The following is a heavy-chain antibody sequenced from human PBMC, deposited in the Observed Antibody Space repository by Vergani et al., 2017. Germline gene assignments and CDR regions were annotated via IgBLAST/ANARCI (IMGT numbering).Heavy chain of an antibody. D-gene: IGHD3-16*01. CDR3: ANCLGASSGSSWFDP. CDR2: ISWNSNSI. V-gene: IGHV3-9*02. Sequence: EVQLEESGGGLVLPGRSLRLSCVASGFTSAGYAMHWVRQAPGKGLEWVSGISWNSNSIGYAESVKGRFTIPRDNSKNSVYLKMNSLRAEDTALYYCANCLGASSGSSWFDPWGEETLVTVSS. J-gene: IGHJ5*02. CDR1: GFTSAGYA.